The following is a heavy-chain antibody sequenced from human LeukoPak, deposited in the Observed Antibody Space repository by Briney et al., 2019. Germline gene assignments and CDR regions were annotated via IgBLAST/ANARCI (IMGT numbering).Heavy chain of an antibody. CDR2: IYYSGSA. CDR3: ARIALSSGLYFFDY. CDR1: GGSISSSSYY. D-gene: IGHD6-19*01. Sequence: PSETLSLTCTVSGGSISSSSYYWGWVRQPPGKGLEWIGSIYYSGSAYYNPSLKSRVTISVDTSKNQFSLKLSSVTAADTAMYYCARIALSSGLYFFDYWGQGTLATVSS. V-gene: IGHV4-39*01. J-gene: IGHJ4*02.